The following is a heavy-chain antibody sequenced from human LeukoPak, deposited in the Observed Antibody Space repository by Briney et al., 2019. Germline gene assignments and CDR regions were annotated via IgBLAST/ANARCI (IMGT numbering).Heavy chain of an antibody. Sequence: SETLSLTCTVSGGSISSGSYYWSWIRQPAGKGLEWIGRIYTSGSTNYNPSLKSRVTISVDTSKNQFSLKLSSVTAADTAVYYCATGELGYFDYWGQGTLVTVSS. J-gene: IGHJ4*02. CDR3: ATGELGYFDY. CDR2: IYTSGST. D-gene: IGHD7-27*01. V-gene: IGHV4-61*02. CDR1: GGSISSGSYY.